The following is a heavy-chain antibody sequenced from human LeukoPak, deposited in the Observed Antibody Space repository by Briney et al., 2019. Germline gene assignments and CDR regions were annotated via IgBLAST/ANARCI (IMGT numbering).Heavy chain of an antibody. CDR1: GFTFSDYY. Sequence: GGSLRLSCAASGFTFSDYYMSWIRPAPEKGLEWVSYISSSSNYTNYADSVKGRFTISRDNAKNSLYLQMNSLTAEDTAVYYCARQGNNWFDPWGQGTLVTVSS. V-gene: IGHV3-11*06. CDR2: ISSSSNYT. CDR3: ARQGNNWFDP. J-gene: IGHJ5*02.